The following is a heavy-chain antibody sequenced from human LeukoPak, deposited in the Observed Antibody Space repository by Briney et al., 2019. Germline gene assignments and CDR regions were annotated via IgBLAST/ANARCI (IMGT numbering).Heavy chain of an antibody. CDR3: ATNGYYCTDV. V-gene: IGHV4-4*02. Sequence: SETLSLTCAVSGGSISSSTNWWSWVRQPPGKGLEWIGEIYHSGGTNYNPSLKSRITISVDKSQNQFSLKVNSLTAADTAVYYCATNGYYCTDVWGKGTTVTVSS. D-gene: IGHD2-8*01. CDR2: IYHSGGT. J-gene: IGHJ6*03. CDR1: GGSISSSTNW.